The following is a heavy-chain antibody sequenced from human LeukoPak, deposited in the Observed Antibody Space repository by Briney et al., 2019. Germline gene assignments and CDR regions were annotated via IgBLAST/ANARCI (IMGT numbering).Heavy chain of an antibody. D-gene: IGHD5-24*01. J-gene: IGHJ4*02. CDR2: IRHDGSEK. V-gene: IGHV3-7*03. CDR3: AKDQEMATISHFDY. CDR1: GFTFSSYW. Sequence: GGSLRLSCGASGFTFSSYWMSWVRQAPGRGLEWVANIRHDGSEKYYVDSVKGRFTTSRDNARGSLFLQMNSLRAEDTAVYYCAKDQEMATISHFDYWGQGTLVTVSS.